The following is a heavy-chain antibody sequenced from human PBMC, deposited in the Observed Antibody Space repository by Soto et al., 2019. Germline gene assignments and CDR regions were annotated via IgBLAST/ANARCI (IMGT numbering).Heavy chain of an antibody. V-gene: IGHV3-30*14. Sequence: SLRHCGGVAAGPFGSHFVHWVSQAPGKGLEWVAVISYDVSNKYYADSVKGRFTISRDNSKNTLYLQMNSLRAEDTAVYYCAKDQQWLVLDYYYVMDGWGQRTTVIVS. CDR2: ISYDVSNK. CDR3: AKDQQWLVLDYYYVMDG. D-gene: IGHD6-19*01. CDR1: AGPFGSHF. J-gene: IGHJ6*02.